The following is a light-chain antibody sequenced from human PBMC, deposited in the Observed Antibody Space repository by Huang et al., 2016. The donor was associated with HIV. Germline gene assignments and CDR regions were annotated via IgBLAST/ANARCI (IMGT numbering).Light chain of an antibody. Sequence: EIVLTQSPATLSLSPGERATLSCSASQSVSSYLAWYQQKPGQAPRLLIYDASNRATGIPSRFSGSGSGTDFTLTISSLEPEDFAVYYCQQRVNLGTFGGGTKVEIK. J-gene: IGKJ4*01. CDR2: DAS. CDR1: QSVSSY. CDR3: QQRVNLGT. V-gene: IGKV3-11*01.